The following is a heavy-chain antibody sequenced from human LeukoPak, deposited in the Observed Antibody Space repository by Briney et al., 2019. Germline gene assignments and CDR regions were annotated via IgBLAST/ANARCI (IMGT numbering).Heavy chain of an antibody. Sequence: GGSLRLSCAASGFTFSSYAMSWVRQAPGKGLEWVSFISGSGGSTYYADSVKGRFTISRDNAKNTLYLQMNSLRAEDTAMYYCVRQYSYDSSGYYPWDYWGQGTLVTVSS. V-gene: IGHV3-23*01. CDR3: VRQYSYDSSGYYPWDY. CDR1: GFTFSSYA. J-gene: IGHJ4*02. CDR2: ISGSGGST. D-gene: IGHD3-22*01.